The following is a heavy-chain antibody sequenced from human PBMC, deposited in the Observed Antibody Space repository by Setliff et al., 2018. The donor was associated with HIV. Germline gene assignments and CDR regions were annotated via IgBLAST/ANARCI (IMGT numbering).Heavy chain of an antibody. J-gene: IGHJ5*02. D-gene: IGHD1-1*01. CDR3: SRAAYDAVDWLDP. V-gene: IGHV4-4*08. CDR2: IHTSGRT. CDR1: SESIVSYY. Sequence: SETPSLTCAVSSESIVSYYWNWIRQPPGRGLEWIGYIHTSGRTKYNPSLKSRLTILVDTSKKQFSLRLTSVTAADTAVYYCSRAAYDAVDWLDPWGQGTLVTVSS.